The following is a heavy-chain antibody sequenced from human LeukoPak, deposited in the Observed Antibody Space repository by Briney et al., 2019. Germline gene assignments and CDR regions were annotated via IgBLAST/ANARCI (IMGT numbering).Heavy chain of an antibody. D-gene: IGHD3-3*01. CDR3: ARDSVEWYIFDY. CDR1: GFTFSSYW. CDR2: TNRDGSST. Sequence: PGGSLRLSCAASGFTFSSYWMHWVRQAPGKGXXXXARTNRDGSSTAYADSVKGRFTISKDNAKNTLYLLMNSLRAEDTAVYYCARDSVEWYIFDYWGQGTLVTVSS. V-gene: IGHV3-74*01. J-gene: IGHJ4*02.